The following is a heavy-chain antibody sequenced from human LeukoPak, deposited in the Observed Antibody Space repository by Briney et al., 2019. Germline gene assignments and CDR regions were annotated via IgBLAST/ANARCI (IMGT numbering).Heavy chain of an antibody. CDR2: INPNSGGT. CDR1: GYTFIAYY. Sequence: ASVKVSCKASGYTFIAYYMHWVRQAPGQGLEWMGWINPNSGGTKYAQKFQGRVTMTRDKSISTAYMELNRSRSDDTAVYYCARPQREIRYFDWSDAFDIWGQGTMVTVSS. CDR3: ARPQREIRYFDWSDAFDI. J-gene: IGHJ3*02. D-gene: IGHD3-9*01. V-gene: IGHV1-2*02.